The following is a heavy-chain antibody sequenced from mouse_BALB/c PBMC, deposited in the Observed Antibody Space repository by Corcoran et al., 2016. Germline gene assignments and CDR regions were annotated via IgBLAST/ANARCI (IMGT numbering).Heavy chain of an antibody. J-gene: IGHJ4*01. D-gene: IGHD1-1*01. Sequence: QVQLQQYGAELAKPGASVKMSCKASCYTFTSYWMQWVKQRPGQGLEWIGYINPSTGYTEYNQKFKDKATLTADKSSSTAYMQLSSLTSEDSAVYYCASYYYGSSYAMDYWGQGTSVTVSS. CDR2: INPSTGYT. V-gene: IGHV1-7*01. CDR1: CYTFTSYW. CDR3: ASYYYGSSYAMDY.